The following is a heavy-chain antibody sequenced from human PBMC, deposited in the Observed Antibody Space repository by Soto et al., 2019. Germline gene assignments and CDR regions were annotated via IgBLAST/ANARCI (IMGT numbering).Heavy chain of an antibody. V-gene: IGHV3-74*01. CDR2: INTYGSST. CDR1: GFTFSSDW. CDR3: VKGEYYYDSSGYYPFDY. J-gene: IGHJ4*02. D-gene: IGHD3-22*01. Sequence: GGSLRLSCAASGFTFSSDWMHWVRQAPGKGLEWVSRINTYGSSTNYADSVKGRFTISRDNSKNTQYLQMNSLRADDTAVYYCVKGEYYYDSSGYYPFDYWGQGTLVTVSS.